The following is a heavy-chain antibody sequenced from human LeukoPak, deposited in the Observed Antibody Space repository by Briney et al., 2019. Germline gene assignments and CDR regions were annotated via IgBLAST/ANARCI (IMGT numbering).Heavy chain of an antibody. CDR1: GFTFSSYA. Sequence: GGSLRLSCAASGFTFSSYAMSWVRQAPGKGLEWVSTISGSGGSTYYADSVKGRFTISRDNSKNTLYLQMNSLRAEDTAVYYCARDFLLFEFSHGMDVWGQGTTVTVSS. D-gene: IGHD3-3*01. CDR2: ISGSGGST. V-gene: IGHV3-23*01. J-gene: IGHJ6*02. CDR3: ARDFLLFEFSHGMDV.